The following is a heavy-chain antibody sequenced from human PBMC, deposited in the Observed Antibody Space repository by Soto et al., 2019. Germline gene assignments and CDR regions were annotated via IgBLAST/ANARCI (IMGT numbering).Heavy chain of an antibody. CDR2: IIPIFNST. V-gene: IGHV1-69*06. J-gene: IGHJ4*02. Sequence: QVQLVQSGAEVKTPGSSLKVSCKVSGSRFSNYVISWVRQAPGHGLEWLGRIIPIFNSTKYAQNFQGRVTSAAYKSTSTASLELSSLRSDDTAVYYCAREGRGKKAGYNGLVSLGYWGQGTLVTVSS. CDR1: GSRFSNYV. CDR3: AREGRGKKAGYNGLVSLGY. D-gene: IGHD2-2*02.